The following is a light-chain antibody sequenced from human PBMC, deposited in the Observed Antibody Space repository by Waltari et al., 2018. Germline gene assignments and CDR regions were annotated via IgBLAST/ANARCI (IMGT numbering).Light chain of an antibody. Sequence: DVVMTQSPDSLAVSLGERGTNNCKSTQSVSYRPDNKNYLAWFQQKPGQPPKLFIYWASTRESGVPDRFTGSGSGTDFTFTMSSLQAEDVAVYYCQQYYIAPWTFGQGSKVELK. CDR1: QSVSYRPDNKNY. J-gene: IGKJ1*01. V-gene: IGKV4-1*01. CDR3: QQYYIAPWT. CDR2: WAS.